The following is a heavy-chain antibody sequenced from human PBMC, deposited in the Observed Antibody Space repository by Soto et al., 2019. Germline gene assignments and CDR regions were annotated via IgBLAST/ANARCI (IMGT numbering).Heavy chain of an antibody. V-gene: IGHV1-69*12. CDR1: GGTFRRQA. CDR3: ARSEFSHYGDYFCFDP. CDR2: IIPIFGTR. J-gene: IGHJ5*02. D-gene: IGHD4-17*01. Sequence: QVQLVQSGTEVKKPGSSVKVSCKASGGTFRRQALSWVRQAPGQGLEWMGGIIPIFGTRSYAQKFQGRVTITADHPTRTPHMELSSLRSDSTPVYYLARSEFSHYGDYFCFDPWVQGTLVILSS.